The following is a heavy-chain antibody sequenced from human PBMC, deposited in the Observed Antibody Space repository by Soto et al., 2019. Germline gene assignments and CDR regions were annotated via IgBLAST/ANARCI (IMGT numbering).Heavy chain of an antibody. J-gene: IGHJ4*02. V-gene: IGHV3-64*01. CDR3: ARGPGYYFDY. CDR1: GFTFSSYA. Sequence: PGGSLRLSCAASGFTFSSYAMDWVRQAPGKGLEYVSAISSNGGSTYYANSVKGRFTISRDNSKNTLYLQMGSLRAEDMAVYYCARGPGYYFDYWGQGTLVTVSS. CDR2: ISSNGGST.